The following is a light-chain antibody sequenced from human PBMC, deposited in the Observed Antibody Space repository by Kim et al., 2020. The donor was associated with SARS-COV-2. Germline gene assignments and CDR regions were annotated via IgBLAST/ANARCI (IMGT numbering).Light chain of an antibody. J-gene: IGLJ3*02. CDR2: DIS. V-gene: IGLV2-23*02. CDR1: ISDIGTYSL. Sequence: QSALTQPASLSASPGQSITISCSGTISDIGTYSLISWYQQHPGKAPRLIIFDISKRPSGVSGRFSGSKSGNTASLTISGLQPDDEADYFCCSFTSAVNWMCGGGTQRTVL. CDR3: CSFTSAVNWM.